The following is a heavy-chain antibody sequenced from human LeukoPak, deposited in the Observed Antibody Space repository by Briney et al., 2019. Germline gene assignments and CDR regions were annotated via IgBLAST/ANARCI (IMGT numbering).Heavy chain of an antibody. CDR2: INSDGSTT. D-gene: IGHD3-22*01. CDR1: GFTFSSYW. Sequence: GGSLRLSCAASGFTFSSYWMHWVRQAPGKGLVWVSRINSDGSTTTYADSVKGRLTISRDNAKNSLYLQVNSLRAEDTAVYYCVRESVYYDSSGYYNVLDYWGQGTLVTVSS. CDR3: VRESVYYDSSGYYNVLDY. J-gene: IGHJ4*02. V-gene: IGHV3-74*01.